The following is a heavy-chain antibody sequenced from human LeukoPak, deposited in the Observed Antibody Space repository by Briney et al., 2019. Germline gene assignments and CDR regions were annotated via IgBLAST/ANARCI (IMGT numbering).Heavy chain of an antibody. CDR2: IIPILGIA. D-gene: IGHD3-22*01. Sequence: SVKLSCKASGGTFSSYAISWVRQAPGQGLEWMGRIIPILGIANYAQKFQGRVTITADKSTSTAYMELSSLRSEDTAVYYCARENPNSSGYYWFDPWGQGTLVTVSS. CDR1: GGTFSSYA. V-gene: IGHV1-69*04. J-gene: IGHJ5*02. CDR3: ARENPNSSGYYWFDP.